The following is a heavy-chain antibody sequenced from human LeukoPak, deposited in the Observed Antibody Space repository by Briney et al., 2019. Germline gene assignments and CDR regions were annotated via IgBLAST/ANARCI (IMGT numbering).Heavy chain of an antibody. CDR1: GFIFSSYA. J-gene: IGHJ4*02. D-gene: IGHD6-25*01. CDR3: GAGLSGSSPFDY. V-gene: IGHV3-23*01. CDR2: ISGTGGTI. Sequence: PGGSLRLSCAASGFIFSSYAMSWVRQAPGKGLEWVSGISGTGGTIYYADSVRGRFTISRDNSRNTLYLQMNSLRVEDTAVYAKGAGLSGSSPFDYWGQGTLVTVSS.